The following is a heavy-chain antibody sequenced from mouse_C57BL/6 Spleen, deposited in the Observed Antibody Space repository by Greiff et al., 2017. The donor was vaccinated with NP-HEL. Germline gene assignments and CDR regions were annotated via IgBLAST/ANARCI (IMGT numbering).Heavy chain of an antibody. CDR1: GYTFTSYW. Sequence: QVQLQQPGAELVRPGSSVKLSCKASGYTFTSYWMHWVKQRPIQGLEWIVNIDPSDSETHYNQKFKDKATLTVDKSSSTAYMQLSSLTSEDSAVYYCARRATTVVAHFDYWGQGTTLTASS. V-gene: IGHV1-52*01. J-gene: IGHJ2*01. D-gene: IGHD1-1*01. CDR2: IDPSDSET. CDR3: ARRATTVVAHFDY.